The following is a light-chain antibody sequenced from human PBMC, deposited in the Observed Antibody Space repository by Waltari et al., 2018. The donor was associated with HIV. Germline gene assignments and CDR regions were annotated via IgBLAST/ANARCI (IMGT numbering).Light chain of an antibody. CDR3: GTWDTSLGAGV. CDR2: DKD. J-gene: IGLJ3*02. CDR1: SSKFGNDF. V-gene: IGLV1-51*01. Sequence: QSVLTQPPSVSAAPGQKVTIPCSGSSSKFGNDFVSWYQHLPGAAPKLLIYDKDKRPSGISDRFSGSKSGTSATLGITGLQTGDEADYYCGTWDTSLGAGVFGGGTKLTVL.